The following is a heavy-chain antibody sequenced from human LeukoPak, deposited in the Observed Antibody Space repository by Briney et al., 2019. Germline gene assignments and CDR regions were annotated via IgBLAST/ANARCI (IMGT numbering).Heavy chain of an antibody. CDR1: GFTFSDYY. J-gene: IGHJ4*02. Sequence: PGGSLRLSCAASGFTFSDYYMSWIRQAPGKGLEWVSHISRSGSTRYYADSLKGRFTISRDNAKNSLYLQMNSLRAEDTAVYYCARRYYDSSGYSFDYWGQGTLVTVSS. D-gene: IGHD3-22*01. CDR3: ARRYYDSSGYSFDY. V-gene: IGHV3-11*04. CDR2: ISRSGSTR.